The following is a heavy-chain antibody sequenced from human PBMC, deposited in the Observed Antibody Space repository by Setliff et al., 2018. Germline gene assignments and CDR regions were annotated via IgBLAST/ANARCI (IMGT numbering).Heavy chain of an antibody. J-gene: IGHJ4*02. CDR3: ATKAVAGT. V-gene: IGHV3-11*01. CDR1: GFTFSDFY. D-gene: IGHD6-19*01. CDR2: ISRGGGII. Sequence: GGSLRLSCAASGFTFSDFYMSWIRQTPGKGLEWVSYISRGGGIIYYADPVRGRFTISRDDAKNSLYLQMNGLRAEDTAVYYCATKAVAGTGGQGTLVTVSS.